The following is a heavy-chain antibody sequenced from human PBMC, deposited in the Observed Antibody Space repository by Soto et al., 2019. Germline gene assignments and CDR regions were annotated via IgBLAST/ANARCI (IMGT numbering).Heavy chain of an antibody. D-gene: IGHD1-20*01. CDR1: GGSISSYY. V-gene: IGHV4-59*01. Sequence: KPSETLSLTCTVSGGSISSYYWSWIRQPPGKGLEWIGYIYYSGSTNYNPSLKSRVTISVDTSKTQFSLKLSSVTAADTAVYYCAEDRITPYYYYGMDVWGQGTTVTVSS. CDR2: IYYSGST. CDR3: AEDRITPYYYYGMDV. J-gene: IGHJ6*02.